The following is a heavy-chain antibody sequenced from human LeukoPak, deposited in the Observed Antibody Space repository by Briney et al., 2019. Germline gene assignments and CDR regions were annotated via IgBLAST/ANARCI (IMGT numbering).Heavy chain of an antibody. CDR3: ASAFGY. D-gene: IGHD3-10*01. CDR2: IKQDGTEK. J-gene: IGHJ4*02. CDR1: GFTFSSLW. V-gene: IGHV3-7*01. Sequence: PGGSLRLSCAASGFTFSSLWMSWVRQAPGKGREWVANIKQDGTEKYYVDSVKGLFTISRDNAKNSLYLQMNSLRAEDTAIYYCASAFGYWGQGTLVTVSS.